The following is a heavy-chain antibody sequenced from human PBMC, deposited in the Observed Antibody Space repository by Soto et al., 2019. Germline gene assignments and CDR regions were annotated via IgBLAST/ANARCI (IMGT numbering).Heavy chain of an antibody. CDR3: ARDWGYCTGGTCHPRRGFFDF. D-gene: IGHD2-8*02. CDR2: INGGNGDT. V-gene: IGHV1-3*01. J-gene: IGHJ4*02. Sequence: ASVKVSCKASGYTFIKYAIHWVRQAPGQRLEWMGWINGGNGDTKYSQRFQGRVTITRDTFASTASMELSSLTSEDTAVYYCARDWGYCTGGTCHPRRGFFDFWGQGSLVTVSS. CDR1: GYTFIKYA.